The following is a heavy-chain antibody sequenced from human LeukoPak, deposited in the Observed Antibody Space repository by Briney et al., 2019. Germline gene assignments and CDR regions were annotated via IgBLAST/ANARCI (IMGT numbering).Heavy chain of an antibody. CDR1: GGSISSSY. CDR2: IYYSGST. CDR3: ARTKDWGSLDY. D-gene: IGHD7-27*01. Sequence: PSETLSLTCTVSGGSISSSYWSWIRQPPGKGPEWIGYIYYSGSTHYNPSLKSRVTISVDTSKNQLSLKLTSVTAADTAVFYCARTKDWGSLDYWGQGTLVTVSS. V-gene: IGHV4-59*01. J-gene: IGHJ4*02.